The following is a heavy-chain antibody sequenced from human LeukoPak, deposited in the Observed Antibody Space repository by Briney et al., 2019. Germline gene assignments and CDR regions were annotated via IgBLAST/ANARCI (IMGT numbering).Heavy chain of an antibody. D-gene: IGHD2-21*01. Sequence: PSETLSLTCTVSGGSIFSYYWSWIRQPPGKGLEWMGYIYYSGSTNYNPSLKSRVTISVDTSKNQFSLRVSSVTAADTAVYYCARHLNNCGDDCYIFDYWGQGTLVTVSS. V-gene: IGHV4-59*08. CDR2: IYYSGST. CDR3: ARHLNNCGDDCYIFDY. J-gene: IGHJ4*02. CDR1: GGSIFSYY.